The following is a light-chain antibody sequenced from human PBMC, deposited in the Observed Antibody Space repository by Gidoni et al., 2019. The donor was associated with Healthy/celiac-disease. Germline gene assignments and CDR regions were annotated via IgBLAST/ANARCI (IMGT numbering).Light chain of an antibody. Sequence: SVLTQSPATLSLSPGERATLSCRASQSVSSYLALYQQKPGQAPRLLIYDASNRATGIPARFSGSGSGTDFTLTISSLEPEEFAVYYCQQRSNWPLTFXGXTKVEIK. CDR3: QQRSNWPLT. J-gene: IGKJ4*01. CDR1: QSVSSY. CDR2: DAS. V-gene: IGKV3-11*01.